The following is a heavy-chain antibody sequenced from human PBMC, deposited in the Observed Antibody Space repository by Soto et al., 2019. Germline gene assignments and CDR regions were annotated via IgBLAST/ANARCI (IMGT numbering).Heavy chain of an antibody. CDR3: AGYVNPYDTAVWFDP. CDR2: IYYSGTT. CDR1: GGSTRNYF. J-gene: IGHJ5*02. Sequence: QVQLQESGPGLVKPSETLSLTCTVSGGSTRNYFWSWIRQTPGKGLEWIGCIYYSGTTNYNSSLKSRVTISLDTSKTQFSLRLRSVTAADTAVYYCAGYVNPYDTAVWFDPWGQGTLVTVSS. D-gene: IGHD3-9*01. V-gene: IGHV4-59*01.